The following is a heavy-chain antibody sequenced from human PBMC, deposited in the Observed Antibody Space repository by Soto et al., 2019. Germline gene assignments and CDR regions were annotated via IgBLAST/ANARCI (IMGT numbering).Heavy chain of an antibody. CDR1: GGTFSSYA. V-gene: IGHV1-69*13. J-gene: IGHJ4*02. CDR3: ASQPVGATPTVFDY. D-gene: IGHD1-26*01. CDR2: IIPIFGTA. Sequence: SVKVSCKASGGTFSSYAISWVRQAPGQGLEWMGGIIPIFGTANYAQKFQGRVTITADESTSTAYMELSSLRSEDTAVYYCASQPVGATPTVFDYWGQGTLVTVSS.